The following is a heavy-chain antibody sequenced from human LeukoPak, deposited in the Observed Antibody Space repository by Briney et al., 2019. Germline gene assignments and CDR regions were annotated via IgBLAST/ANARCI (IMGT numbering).Heavy chain of an antibody. J-gene: IGHJ6*03. CDR2: IYYSGST. V-gene: IGHV4-38-2*02. Sequence: SETLSLTCTVSGYSISNNFYWAWIRQSPGKGLEWIGSIYYSGSTYYNPSLKSRVTISVDTSKNQFSLKLSSVTAADTAVYYCARLTTVTIVLYYYYYMDVWGKGTTVTISS. D-gene: IGHD4-17*01. CDR1: GYSISNNFY. CDR3: ARLTTVTIVLYYYYYMDV.